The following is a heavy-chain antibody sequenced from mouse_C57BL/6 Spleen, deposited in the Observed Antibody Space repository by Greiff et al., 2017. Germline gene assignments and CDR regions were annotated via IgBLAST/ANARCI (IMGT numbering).Heavy chain of an antibody. CDR2: INPNNGGT. D-gene: IGHD4-1*01. J-gene: IGHJ2*01. V-gene: IGHV1-18*01. Sequence: VQLQQSGPELVKPGASVKIPCKASGYTFTDYNMDWVKQSHGKSLEWIGDINPNNGGTIYTQKFQGKATLTVDKSSSTAYLGLRSLTSEDTAVYYCAILGQGIDYWGQGTTLTVSS. CDR3: AILGQGIDY. CDR1: GYTFTDYN.